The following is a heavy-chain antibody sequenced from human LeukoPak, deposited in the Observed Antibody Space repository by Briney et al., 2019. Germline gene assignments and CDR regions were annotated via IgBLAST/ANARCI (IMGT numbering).Heavy chain of an antibody. CDR3: ARELPAAVE. CDR1: GFSFSGYS. CDR2: ISRNSSDI. Sequence: GGSLRLSCAASGFSFSGYSMSWVRQAPGKGLEWVSFISRNSSDIYHADSVKGRFTISRDNAKNSLYLQMNSLRAEDTAVYYIARELPAAVEWGEGTLVTVSS. V-gene: IGHV3-21*01. D-gene: IGHD2-2*01. J-gene: IGHJ4*02.